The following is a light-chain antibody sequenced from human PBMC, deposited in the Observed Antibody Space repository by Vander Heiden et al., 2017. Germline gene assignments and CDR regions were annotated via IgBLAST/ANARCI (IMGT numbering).Light chain of an antibody. Sequence: QSALTPPRSVSGSPGQSVTISCAGTNRDVGAYNYVSWYQHHPAKAPKLLIYDVNKRPSGVPDRFSGSKSGNTASLTISGLQAEDEADYYCSSYAVSNEIFGGGTKLTVL. CDR2: DVN. V-gene: IGLV2-11*01. CDR3: SSYAVSNEI. CDR1: NRDVGAYNY. J-gene: IGLJ2*01.